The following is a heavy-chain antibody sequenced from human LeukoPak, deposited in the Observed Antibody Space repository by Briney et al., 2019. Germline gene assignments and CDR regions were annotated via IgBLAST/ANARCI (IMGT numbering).Heavy chain of an antibody. V-gene: IGHV1-46*01. CDR2: VNPICGST. J-gene: IGHJ4*02. CDR3: ARGKVGATSKFDY. CDR1: GYTFTSYY. D-gene: IGHD1-26*01. Sequence: ASVKVSCKASGYTFTSYYMHWVRQAPGQGLEWMGIVNPICGSTSYAQKFQGRVTMTSETSMSTVYLELNSLRSEDTAVYYCARGKVGATSKFDYWGQGTLVTVSS.